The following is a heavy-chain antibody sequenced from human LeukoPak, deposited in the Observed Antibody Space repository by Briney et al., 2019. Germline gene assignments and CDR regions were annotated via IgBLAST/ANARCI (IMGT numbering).Heavy chain of an antibody. V-gene: IGHV3-23*01. CDR2: ISGSGDRT. J-gene: IGHJ4*02. D-gene: IGHD4-17*01. CDR1: GFTFSSYA. CDR3: AKGDYGDYGIFAY. Sequence: PGGSLRLSCAASGFTFSSYAMSWVRQAPGKGLDWVSAISGSGDRTYYADSVKGRFTISRDNSKNTLYLQMNSLRAEDTAIYYCAKGDYGDYGIFAYWGQGALVTVSS.